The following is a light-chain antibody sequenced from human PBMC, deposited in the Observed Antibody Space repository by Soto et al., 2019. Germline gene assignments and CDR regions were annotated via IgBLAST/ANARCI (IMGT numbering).Light chain of an antibody. CDR2: EVS. J-gene: IGLJ1*01. Sequence: QSVLTQPPSVSWATRQRLTVSCTGTSSDVGGYNYVSWYQQHPGKAPKLMIYEVSNRPSGVSNRFSGSKSGNTASLTISGLQAEDEADYYCSSYTSSSTYVFGTGTKVTVL. V-gene: IGLV2-14*01. CDR1: SSDVGGYNY. CDR3: SSYTSSSTYV.